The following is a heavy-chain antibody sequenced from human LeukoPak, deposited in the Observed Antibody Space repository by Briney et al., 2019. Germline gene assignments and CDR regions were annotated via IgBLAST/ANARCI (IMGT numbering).Heavy chain of an antibody. J-gene: IGHJ3*02. CDR3: ARDKAYYYDSSGYPDAFDM. Sequence: GGSVKVSCKASGYTFTSYGISWVRQAPGQGLEWMGWISAYNGNTNYAQKLQGRVTMTTDTSTSTAYMELRSLRSDDTAVYYCARDKAYYYDSSGYPDAFDMWGQGTMVTVSS. V-gene: IGHV1-18*01. CDR2: ISAYNGNT. D-gene: IGHD3-22*01. CDR1: GYTFTSYG.